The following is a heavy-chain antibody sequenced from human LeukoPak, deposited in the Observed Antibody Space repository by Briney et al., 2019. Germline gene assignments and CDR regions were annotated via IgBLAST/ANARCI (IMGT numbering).Heavy chain of an antibody. D-gene: IGHD3-10*01. CDR3: ARYGSGITGFDY. J-gene: IGHJ4*02. CDR2: IYYSGST. Sequence: SETLSLTCTVSGGSISSGDYYWSWIRQPPGKGLEWIGYIYYSGSTYYNPSLKSRVTISVDTSKNQFSLKLSSVTAADTAVNYCARYGSGITGFDYWGQGTLVTVSS. CDR1: GGSISSGDYY. V-gene: IGHV4-30-4*01.